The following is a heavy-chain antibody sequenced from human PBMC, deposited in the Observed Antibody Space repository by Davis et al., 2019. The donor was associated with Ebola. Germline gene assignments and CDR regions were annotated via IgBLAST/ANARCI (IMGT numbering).Heavy chain of an antibody. V-gene: IGHV3-53*04. D-gene: IGHD2-8*01. CDR1: GFTVSSNY. Sequence: GGSLRLSCAASGFTVSSNYMSRVPQAPGKGLEWVSVIYSGGRTYYADFVKGRFTSSRHNSKNTLYLQMNSLRAEDTAVYYCARGRQEKGKWRYYFDYWRQGTLVTVSS. CDR2: IYSGGRT. CDR3: ARGRQEKGKWRYYFDY. J-gene: IGHJ4*02.